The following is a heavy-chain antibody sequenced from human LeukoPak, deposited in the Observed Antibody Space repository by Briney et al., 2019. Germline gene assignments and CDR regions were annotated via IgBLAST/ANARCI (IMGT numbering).Heavy chain of an antibody. CDR2: ISSSSSTI. D-gene: IGHD3-9*01. CDR1: GFTFSSYG. CDR3: ARRQTYYDILTGYSLYYMDV. V-gene: IGHV3-48*01. J-gene: IGHJ6*03. Sequence: GGSLRLSCAASGFTFSSYGMSWVRQAPGKGLEWVSYISSSSSTIYYADSVKGRFTISRDNAKNSLYLQMNSLRAEDTAVYYCARRQTYYDILTGYSLYYMDVWGKGTTVTVSS.